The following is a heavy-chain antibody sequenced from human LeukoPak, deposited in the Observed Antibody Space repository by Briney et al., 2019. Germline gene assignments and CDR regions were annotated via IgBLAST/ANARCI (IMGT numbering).Heavy chain of an antibody. CDR1: GFTVNTNY. J-gene: IGHJ4*02. Sequence: GGSLRLSCAASGFTVNTNYVSWVRQAPGKGLVWVSVIYSSGRTYYADSVKGRFTISRDNSKNTLYLQMDSLRVEDTAVYYCARRGLGMAPSGYFDYWGQGILVTVSS. V-gene: IGHV3-66*04. CDR3: ARRGLGMAPSGYFDY. CDR2: IYSSGRT. D-gene: IGHD7-27*01.